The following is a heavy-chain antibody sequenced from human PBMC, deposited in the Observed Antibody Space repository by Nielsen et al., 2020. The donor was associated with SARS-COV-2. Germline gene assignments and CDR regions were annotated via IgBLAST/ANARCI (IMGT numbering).Heavy chain of an antibody. CDR2: IIPIFGTA. D-gene: IGHD2-15*01. J-gene: IGHJ6*03. CDR3: ARGYCSGGSCYSHYYHMDV. Sequence: SVKVSCKASGGTFSSYAISWVRQAPGQGLEWMGGIIPIFGTANYAQKFQGRVTITADESTSTAYMELSSLRSEDTAVYYCARGYCSGGSCYSHYYHMDVWGKGTTVTVSS. CDR1: GGTFSSYA. V-gene: IGHV1-69*13.